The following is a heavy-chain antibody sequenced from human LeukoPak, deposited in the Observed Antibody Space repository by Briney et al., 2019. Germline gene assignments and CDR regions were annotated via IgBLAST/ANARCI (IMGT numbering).Heavy chain of an antibody. CDR2: IRTYNGDT. D-gene: IGHD1-14*01. V-gene: IGHV1-18*01. Sequence: ASVKVSCKASGYTFTNYAISWVRQAPGQGLEWMGCIRTYNGDTNYAQKIQGRVTMTTDTSTSTAYMELRSLRSDDTAVYYCARERIRTLYYGMDVWGQGTTVTVSS. CDR3: ARERIRTLYYGMDV. J-gene: IGHJ6*02. CDR1: GYTFTNYA.